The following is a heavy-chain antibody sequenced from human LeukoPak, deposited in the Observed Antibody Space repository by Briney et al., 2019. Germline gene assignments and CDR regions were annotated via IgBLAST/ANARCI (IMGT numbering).Heavy chain of an antibody. Sequence: PSETLSLTCTVSGGSLSRYYWSWIRQPPGKGLEWIGYIDDNGSTKYNPSLKSRVTISVDTSKNQFSVKLNSVTAADTAVYYCARGGRRDGYNLGGELDSWGRGTLVTVSS. J-gene: IGHJ4*02. D-gene: IGHD5-24*01. CDR3: ARGGRRDGYNLGGELDS. CDR1: GGSLSRYY. V-gene: IGHV4-4*09. CDR2: IDDNGST.